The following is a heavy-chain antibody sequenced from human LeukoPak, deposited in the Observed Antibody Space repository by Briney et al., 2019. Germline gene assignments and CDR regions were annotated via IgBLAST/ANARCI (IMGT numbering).Heavy chain of an antibody. CDR3: ARIQGPGSYFDY. CDR1: GGSISSSSYY. D-gene: IGHD1-26*01. V-gene: IGHV4-39*01. Sequence: SETLPLTCTVSGGSISSSSYYWGWIRQPPGKGLEWIGSIYYSGSTYYNPSLKSRVTISVDTSKNQFSLKLSSVTAADTAVYYYARIQGPGSYFDYWGQGTLVTVSS. J-gene: IGHJ4*02. CDR2: IYYSGST.